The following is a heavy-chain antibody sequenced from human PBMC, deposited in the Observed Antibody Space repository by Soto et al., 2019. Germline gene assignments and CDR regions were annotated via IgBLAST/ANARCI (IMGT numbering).Heavy chain of an antibody. Sequence: QVQLQESGPGLVKPSETLSLTCTVSGGSISSYYWSWIRQPAGKGLEWIGRIYTSGSTNYNPSLKSRVTMSVDTSKNPFSLKLSSVAAADTAVYYCAREGIAVAGTYPPDHWGQGNLVTVSS. CDR2: IYTSGST. J-gene: IGHJ4*02. V-gene: IGHV4-4*07. CDR1: GGSISSYY. D-gene: IGHD6-19*01. CDR3: AREGIAVAGTYPPDH.